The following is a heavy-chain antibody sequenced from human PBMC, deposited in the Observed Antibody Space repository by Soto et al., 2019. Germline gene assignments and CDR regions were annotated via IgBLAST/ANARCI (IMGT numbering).Heavy chain of an antibody. CDR3: ARTQITVTTSSFDY. J-gene: IGHJ4*02. D-gene: IGHD4-17*01. CDR1: VYSITSGYY. V-gene: IGHV4-38-2*01. Sequence: XGTLSLTCAVSVYSITSGYYWGCIRQSPGKGLEWIGSIHHSGSTYYNPSLKSRVTISVDVSKNQFSLKLSSVTAADTAVYYCARTQITVTTSSFDYWGQGTLVTVSS. CDR2: IHHSGST.